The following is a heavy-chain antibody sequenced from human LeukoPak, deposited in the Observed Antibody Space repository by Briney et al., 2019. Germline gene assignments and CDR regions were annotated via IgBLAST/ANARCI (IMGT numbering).Heavy chain of an antibody. CDR1: GFTFSSFA. CDR3: ARDHYFKIDY. J-gene: IGHJ4*02. V-gene: IGHV3-23*01. CDR2: ISGSGDAT. Sequence: PGGSLGLSCAASGFTFSSFAMSWVRQAPGKGLEWVSAISGSGDATYYADFVQGRFTISRDNAKNTVYLQMNNLRAEDTAVYYCARDHYFKIDYWGQGTLVTVSS. D-gene: IGHD2/OR15-2a*01.